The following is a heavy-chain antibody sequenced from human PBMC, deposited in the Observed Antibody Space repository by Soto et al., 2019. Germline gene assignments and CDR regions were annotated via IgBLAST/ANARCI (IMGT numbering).Heavy chain of an antibody. D-gene: IGHD5-18*01. CDR3: ARDRGYSCFDY. CDR2: IKEDGSEK. J-gene: IGHJ4*02. Sequence: QPGGSLRLSCAASGFTFSSSWMNWVRQAPGKGLEWVAGIKEDGSEKYYVDFVKGRFTISRDNVEKSLYLQMNSLRGEDTAVYFCARDRGYSCFDYWGLGTLVTVSS. CDR1: GFTFSSSW. V-gene: IGHV3-7*01.